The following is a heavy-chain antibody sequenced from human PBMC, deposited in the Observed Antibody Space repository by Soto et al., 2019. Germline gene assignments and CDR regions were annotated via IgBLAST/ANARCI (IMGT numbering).Heavy chain of an antibody. CDR2: IDSDGSST. CDR3: ARVRMAGDFDI. CDR1: GFTFSSYA. J-gene: IGHJ3*02. Sequence: GGSLRLSCAASGFTFSSYAMHWVRQAPGKGLEWVSRIDSDGSSTTYADSVKGRFTISRDSAKNTLYLQMNSLRAEDTAVYYCARVRMAGDFDIWGQGTMVTVSS. V-gene: IGHV3-74*01. D-gene: IGHD6-19*01.